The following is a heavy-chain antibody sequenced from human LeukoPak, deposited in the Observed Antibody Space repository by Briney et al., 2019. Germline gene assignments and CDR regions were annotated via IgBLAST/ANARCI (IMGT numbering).Heavy chain of an antibody. J-gene: IGHJ4*02. CDR1: GGSFSGYS. D-gene: IGHD3-3*01. CDR2: INHSGGT. CDR3: ARDYYDFWSGFYY. V-gene: IGHV4-34*01. Sequence: SETLSLTCAVYGGSFSGYSWNWIRQPPVKGLEWIGEINHSGGTNYNPSLKSRVTISVDTSKNQFSLKLSSVTAADTAVYYCARDYYDFWSGFYYWGQGTLVTVSS.